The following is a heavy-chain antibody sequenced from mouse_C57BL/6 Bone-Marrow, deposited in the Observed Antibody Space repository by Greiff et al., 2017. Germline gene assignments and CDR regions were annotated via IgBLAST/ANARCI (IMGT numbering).Heavy chain of an antibody. CDR3: TTPLGYYFDY. V-gene: IGHV14-4*01. Sequence: VQLQQSGAELVRPGASVKLSCTASGFNIKDDYMHWVKQRPEQGLEWIGWIDPENGDTEYASKFQGKATITADQSSNTAYLQLSSLTSEDTAVYYCTTPLGYYFDYWGQGTTLTVSS. J-gene: IGHJ2*01. CDR2: IDPENGDT. CDR1: GFNIKDDY. D-gene: IGHD3-1*01.